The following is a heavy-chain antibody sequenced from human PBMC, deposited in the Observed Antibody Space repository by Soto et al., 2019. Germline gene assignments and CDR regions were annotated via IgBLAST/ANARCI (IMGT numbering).Heavy chain of an antibody. D-gene: IGHD2-15*01. J-gene: IGHJ4*02. Sequence: QVQLVESGGGVVRPGRSLRLSCAASGFTFSSYGMHWVRQAPGKGLEWVAVISYDGSNKYYADSVKGRFTISRDNSKNTLYLQMNSLRAEDTAVYYCAKDRGYCSGGSCYESGSFDYWGQGTLVTVSS. CDR3: AKDRGYCSGGSCYESGSFDY. CDR2: ISYDGSNK. CDR1: GFTFSSYG. V-gene: IGHV3-30*18.